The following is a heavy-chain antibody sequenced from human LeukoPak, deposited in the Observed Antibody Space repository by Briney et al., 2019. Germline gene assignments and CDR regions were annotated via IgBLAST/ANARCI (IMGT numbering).Heavy chain of an antibody. CDR3: ARDPTGTYVDY. CDR1: GCSISSYY. Sequence: PSETLSLTCTVSGCSISSYYWGWIRQPPGKGREWLVYIYYSGSTNYNPSLKSRVTISVDPSRNQFSLKVSSVTAADTAVYYCARDPTGTYVDYWGQGTLVTVSS. D-gene: IGHD1-1*01. CDR2: IYYSGST. V-gene: IGHV4-59*01. J-gene: IGHJ4*02.